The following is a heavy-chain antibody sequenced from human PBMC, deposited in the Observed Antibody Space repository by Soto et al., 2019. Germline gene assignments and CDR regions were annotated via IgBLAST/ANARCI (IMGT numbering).Heavy chain of an antibody. D-gene: IGHD7-27*01. J-gene: IGHJ4*02. Sequence: EVQLVESGGGLVKPGGSLRLSCAASGFTFSNAWMNWVRQAPGKGLEWVGRIKSKTDGGTTDYAAPVKGRFTISRDDSKNTLYLQMNSLKTEDTAMYYCTTSYPPTGDFDYWGQGTLVTVSS. CDR3: TTSYPPTGDFDY. V-gene: IGHV3-15*07. CDR1: GFTFSNAW. CDR2: IKSKTDGGTT.